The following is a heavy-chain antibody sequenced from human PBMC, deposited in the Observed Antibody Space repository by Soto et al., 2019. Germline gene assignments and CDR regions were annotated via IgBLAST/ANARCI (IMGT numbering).Heavy chain of an antibody. Sequence: LRLSCAASGFTFSSYGMHWVRQAPGKGLEWVAVIWYDGSNKYYADSVKGRFTISRDNSKNTLYLQMNSLRAEDTAVYYCARDYYGSGGNWFDPWGQGTLVTVSS. J-gene: IGHJ5*02. CDR2: IWYDGSNK. CDR3: ARDYYGSGGNWFDP. CDR1: GFTFSSYG. D-gene: IGHD3-10*01. V-gene: IGHV3-33*01.